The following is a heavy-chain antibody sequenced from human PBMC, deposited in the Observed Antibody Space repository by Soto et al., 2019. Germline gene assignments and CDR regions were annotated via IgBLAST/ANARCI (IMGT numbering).Heavy chain of an antibody. CDR1: GGSIKTGGYY. V-gene: IGHV4-31*03. CDR2: IYYTGRA. J-gene: IGHJ5*02. D-gene: IGHD4-17*01. CDR3: AKDPSPQPTTVATPGWFDP. Sequence: SETLSLTCTVSGGSIKTGGYYWSWIRQVPGKGLEWIGYIYYTGRAYYNPSLKSRVTISVDMSKNQFSLNLNSVTAADTAVYYCAKDPSPQPTTVATPGWFDPWGQGVLVTVSS.